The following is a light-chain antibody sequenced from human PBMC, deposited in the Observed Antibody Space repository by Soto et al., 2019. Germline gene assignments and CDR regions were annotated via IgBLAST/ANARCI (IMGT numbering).Light chain of an antibody. CDR2: DAS. CDR1: QSVSSY. Sequence: EIVLTQSPATLSLSPGERATLSCRASQSVSSYLAWYQQKPGQAPRLLIYDASNRATGIPARFSGSGSGTDFTLTIRSQEPEDFAVYYCQQRSNWPWTFGQGTKVEIK. J-gene: IGKJ1*01. CDR3: QQRSNWPWT. V-gene: IGKV3-11*01.